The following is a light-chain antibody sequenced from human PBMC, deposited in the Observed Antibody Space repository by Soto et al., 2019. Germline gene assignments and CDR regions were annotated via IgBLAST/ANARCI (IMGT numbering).Light chain of an antibody. V-gene: IGKV2-30*01. CDR3: MQGTHCPPWT. CDR1: QTLLGSDGNTY. J-gene: IGKJ1*01. CDR2: KVS. Sequence: DVVMTQSPLSLPVTLGQPASISCRSSQTLLGSDGNTYLNWFQQRPGQSPRRLIYKVSNRDSGVPDRFSGSGSGTHFTLQFSRVEAEDVGIYYCMQGTHCPPWTFGQGTKVEIK.